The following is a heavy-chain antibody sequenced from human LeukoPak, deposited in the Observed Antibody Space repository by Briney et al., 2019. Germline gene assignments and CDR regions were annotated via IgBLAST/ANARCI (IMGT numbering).Heavy chain of an antibody. V-gene: IGHV4-34*01. CDR3: ARSRGYSYGLAYYFDY. CDR1: GASFSDYS. D-gene: IGHD5-18*01. CDR2: INHSGST. J-gene: IGHJ4*02. Sequence: SETLSLTCAVYGASFSDYSWSWIRQPPGKGLEWIGEINHSGSTNYNPSLKSRVTISVDTSKNQFSLKLSSVTAADTAVYYCARSRGYSYGLAYYFDYWGQGTLVTVSS.